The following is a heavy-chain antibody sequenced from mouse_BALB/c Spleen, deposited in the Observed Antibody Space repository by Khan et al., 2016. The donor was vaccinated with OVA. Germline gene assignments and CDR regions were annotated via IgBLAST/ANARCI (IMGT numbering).Heavy chain of an antibody. Sequence: EVELVESGGGLVKPGGPLKLSCAASGFTFSNYALSWVRQTPEKRLEWVTTISSGGDYTYYPYSVKGRFNISRDNAKNTLYLEMRSLRSEDTALYYCAKHNYGPFAYWGQGTLVTVSA. J-gene: IGHJ3*01. D-gene: IGHD1-1*01. CDR1: GFTFSNYA. V-gene: IGHV5-9-3*01. CDR2: ISSGGDYT. CDR3: AKHNYGPFAY.